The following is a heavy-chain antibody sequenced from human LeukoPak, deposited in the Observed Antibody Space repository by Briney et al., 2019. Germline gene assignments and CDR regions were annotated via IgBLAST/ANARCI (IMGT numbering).Heavy chain of an antibody. CDR1: GGSFSGYY. J-gene: IGHJ5*02. Sequence: PSETLSLTCAVYGGSFSGYYWSWIRQSPGKGLEWIGEINHSGSTNYNPSLKSRVTISLDTSKNQFSLKLSPVTAADTAVYYCARGRRIAVAGTGDWFDPWGQGTLVTVSS. V-gene: IGHV4-34*01. CDR2: INHSGST. CDR3: ARGRRIAVAGTGDWFDP. D-gene: IGHD6-19*01.